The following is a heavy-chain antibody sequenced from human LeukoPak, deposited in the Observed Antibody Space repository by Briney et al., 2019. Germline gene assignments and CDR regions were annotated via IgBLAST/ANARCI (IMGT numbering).Heavy chain of an antibody. CDR1: GYSFVSYY. J-gene: IGHJ4*02. Sequence: ASVKVSCKAAGYSFVSYYMHWVRQAPGQGLEWMAIINPSGGGTTYAQKFQGRVTVTMDTSTRTVYMDLSSLRSADTAVYYCARGDRLPGYSAPVGDYWGQGSLVTVSS. CDR2: INPSGGGT. D-gene: IGHD3-9*01. V-gene: IGHV1-46*01. CDR3: ARGDRLPGYSAPVGDY.